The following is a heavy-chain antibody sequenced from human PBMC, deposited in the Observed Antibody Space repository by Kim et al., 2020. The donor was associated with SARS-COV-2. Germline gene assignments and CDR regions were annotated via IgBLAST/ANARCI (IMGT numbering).Heavy chain of an antibody. CDR3: AKDEGVVIYYYYGMDV. Sequence: GGSLRLSCAASGFTFSSYAMSWVRQAPGKGLEWVSAISGSGGSTYYADSVKGRFTISRDNSKNTLYLQMNSLRAEDTAVYYCAKDEGVVIYYYYGMDVWGQGTTVTVSS. J-gene: IGHJ6*02. CDR1: GFTFSSYA. D-gene: IGHD3-3*01. CDR2: ISGSGGST. V-gene: IGHV3-23*01.